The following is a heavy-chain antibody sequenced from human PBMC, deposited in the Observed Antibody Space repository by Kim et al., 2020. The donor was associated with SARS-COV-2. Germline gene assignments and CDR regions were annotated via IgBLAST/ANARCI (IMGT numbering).Heavy chain of an antibody. Sequence: GGSLRLSCAASGFTFSDYYMSWIRQAPGKGLEWVSYISSSSSYTNYADSVKGRFTISRDNAKNSLYLQMNSLRAEDTAVYYCARTPRGSSGYEHMLWYYYGMDVWGQGTTVTVSS. D-gene: IGHD3-22*01. CDR2: ISSSSSYT. V-gene: IGHV3-11*06. CDR3: ARTPRGSSGYEHMLWYYYGMDV. J-gene: IGHJ6*02. CDR1: GFTFSDYY.